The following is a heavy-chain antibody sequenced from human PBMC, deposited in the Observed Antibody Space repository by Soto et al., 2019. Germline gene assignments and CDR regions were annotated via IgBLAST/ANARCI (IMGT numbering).Heavy chain of an antibody. J-gene: IGHJ4*02. V-gene: IGHV1-69*12. CDR3: ARGAELVWCISTSCPFDY. Sequence: QVQLVQSGAEVKKPGSSVKVSCKASGGTFSSYAISWVRQAPGQGLEWMGGIIPIFGTANYAQKFQGRVTITADESTSTAYMELSSVRSEDTAVYYCARGAELVWCISTSCPFDYWGQGTLVTVSS. D-gene: IGHD2-2*01. CDR1: GGTFSSYA. CDR2: IIPIFGTA.